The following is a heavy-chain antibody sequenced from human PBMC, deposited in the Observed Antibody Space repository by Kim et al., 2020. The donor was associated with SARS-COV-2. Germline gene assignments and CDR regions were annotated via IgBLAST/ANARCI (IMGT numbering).Heavy chain of an antibody. V-gene: IGHV3-53*01. J-gene: IGHJ3*01. CDR3: ARDRSFDV. CDR2: SGGNI. Sequence: SGGNIYDADSVKGRFTISRDNSKNTLYLQMNGLRAEDTAVYYCARDRSFDVWGQGTMVTVSS.